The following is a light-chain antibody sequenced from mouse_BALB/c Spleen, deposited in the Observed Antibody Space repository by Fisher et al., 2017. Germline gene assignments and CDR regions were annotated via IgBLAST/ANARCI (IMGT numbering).Light chain of an antibody. CDR2: STS. Sequence: IVLTQTTAIMSASLGERVTMTCTASSSVSSSYLHWYQQKPGSSPKLWIYSTSNLASGVPVRFSGSGSGTSYSLAISSMEAEDAATYYCHQYHRSPYTFGGGTKLEIK. J-gene: IGKJ2*01. V-gene: IGKV4-74*01. CDR3: HQYHRSPYT. CDR1: SSVSSSY.